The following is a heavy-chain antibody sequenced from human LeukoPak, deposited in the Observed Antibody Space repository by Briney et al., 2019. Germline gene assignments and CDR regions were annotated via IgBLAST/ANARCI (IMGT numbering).Heavy chain of an antibody. D-gene: IGHD4-17*01. CDR2: ISGSGGGT. CDR3: VKAKEDYGDSAVDY. V-gene: IGHV3-23*01. Sequence: PGGSLRLSCAASRFTFSTYAMNWVRNAPGQGLDRVSAISGSGGGTFYADSVKGRFTIYRDNSMNTLYLQMTSLRGEDTAVYYCVKAKEDYGDSAVDYWGQGTLVTVSS. CDR1: RFTFSTYA. J-gene: IGHJ4*02.